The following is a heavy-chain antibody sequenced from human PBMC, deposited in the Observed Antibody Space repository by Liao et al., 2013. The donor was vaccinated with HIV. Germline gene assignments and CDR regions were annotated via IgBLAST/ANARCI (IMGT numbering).Heavy chain of an antibody. J-gene: IGHJ6*03. CDR1: GGSISSYQ. CDR3: AREGSSWFPNYYYYMDV. Sequence: QVQLQESGPGLVKPSETLPLTCTVSGGSISSYQWNWIRQPAGKGLEWIGRIYTSGSTNYNPSLKSRVTMSVDTSKNQFSLKLSSVTAADTAVYYCAREGSSWFPNYYYYMDVWGQGTLVTVSS. V-gene: IGHV4-4*07. D-gene: IGHD6-13*01. CDR2: IYTSGST.